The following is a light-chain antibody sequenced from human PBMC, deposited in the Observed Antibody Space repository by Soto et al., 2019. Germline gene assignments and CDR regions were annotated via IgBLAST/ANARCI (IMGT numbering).Light chain of an antibody. J-gene: IGKJ5*01. Sequence: DIQMTQSPSTLSASVGDRVTITCRASQGISNYLAWYQQKPGKVPKLLIYAASTLQSGVPSRLRGSGSGTDFTFTISSLKPEDIATYYCQQYENIPTFGQGTRLEIK. V-gene: IGKV1-27*01. CDR3: QQYENIPT. CDR2: AAS. CDR1: QGISNY.